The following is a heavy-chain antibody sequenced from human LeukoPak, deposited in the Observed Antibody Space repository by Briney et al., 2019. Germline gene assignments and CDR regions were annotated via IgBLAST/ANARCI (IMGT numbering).Heavy chain of an antibody. CDR2: ISRRSNYI. V-gene: IGHV3-21*01. J-gene: IGHJ4*02. CDR3: ARGENNYGYYYFDY. Sequence: PGGSLGLSCAASGFTFSRYSTNWVRQAPGKGLEWVSSISRRSNYIYYVDSARGRYNISRDNAKNSLHLQINGLRAEDTSVYYCARGENNYGYYYFDYWGQGTLVTVSS. CDR1: GFTFSRYS. D-gene: IGHD5-24*01.